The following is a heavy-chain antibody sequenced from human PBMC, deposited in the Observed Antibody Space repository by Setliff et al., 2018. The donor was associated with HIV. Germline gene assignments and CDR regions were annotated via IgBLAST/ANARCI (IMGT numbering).Heavy chain of an antibody. CDR3: AREGGTGRSSWYGAYWYDP. V-gene: IGHV4-28*03. CDR1: GYSISSSNW. Sequence: PSETLSLTCTVSGYSISSSNWWGWIRQFPGKGLEWIGFIFYTGSTTYNPSLNSRVTISVDTSKNQFSRRLTSVTAADTAVYYCAREGGTGRSSWYGAYWYDPWGQGTLVTVSS. D-gene: IGHD6-13*01. CDR2: IFYTGST. J-gene: IGHJ5*02.